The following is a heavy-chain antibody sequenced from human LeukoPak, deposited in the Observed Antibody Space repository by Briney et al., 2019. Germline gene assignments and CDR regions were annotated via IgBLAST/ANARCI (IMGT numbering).Heavy chain of an antibody. D-gene: IGHD3-22*01. V-gene: IGHV4-34*01. CDR2: INHSGST. CDR1: GGSFSGYY. J-gene: IGHJ4*02. Sequence: SETLSLTCAVYGGSFSGYYWSWIRQPPGKGLEWIGEINHSGSTNYNPSLKSRVTISVDTSKTQCSLKLSSVTAADTAVYYCARGYYDSSGLYGYWGQGTLVTVSS. CDR3: ARGYYDSSGLYGY.